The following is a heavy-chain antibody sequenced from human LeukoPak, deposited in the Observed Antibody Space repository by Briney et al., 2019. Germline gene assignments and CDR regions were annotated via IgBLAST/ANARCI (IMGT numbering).Heavy chain of an antibody. D-gene: IGHD3-9*01. V-gene: IGHV3-64*01. CDR3: ARVPILTGSYYFDY. Sequence: GGSLRLSCAATGFTFSSYAFHWARQAPGKGLEYVSAINANGDNTYYANSVKGRFTISRDNSKNTLFLQMGSLRTEDMAVYYCARVPILTGSYYFDYWGQGILVTVSS. CDR2: INANGDNT. CDR1: GFTFSSYA. J-gene: IGHJ4*02.